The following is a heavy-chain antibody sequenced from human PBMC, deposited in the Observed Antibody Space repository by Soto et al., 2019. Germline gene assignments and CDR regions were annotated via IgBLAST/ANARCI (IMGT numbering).Heavy chain of an antibody. CDR1: GGSISSGYYY. Sequence: ASETLSLTSTVSGGSISSGYYYWSWIRQPPGKGLEWIGYIYYSGRTNYNPSLKSRVTISVDTSKNQFSLKLSSVTAADTAVYYCARGYCSSTICYIWDNWFDPWGQGTLVTVSS. J-gene: IGHJ5*02. D-gene: IGHD2-2*02. CDR3: ARGYCSSTICYIWDNWFDP. CDR2: IYYSGRT. V-gene: IGHV4-61*01.